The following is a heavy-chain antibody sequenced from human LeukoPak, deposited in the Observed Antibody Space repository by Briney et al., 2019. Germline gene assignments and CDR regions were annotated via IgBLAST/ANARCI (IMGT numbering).Heavy chain of an antibody. CDR2: INSDGSST. D-gene: IGHD6-13*01. Sequence: PGGSLRLSCAASGFTFSSYWMHWVRQAPGKGLVWVSRINSDGSSTSYADSVKGRLTISRDNAKNTLYVQMNSLRAEDTAVYYCAREYSSSWYSIYFDYWGQGTLVTVSS. V-gene: IGHV3-74*01. CDR1: GFTFSSYW. CDR3: AREYSSSWYSIYFDY. J-gene: IGHJ4*02.